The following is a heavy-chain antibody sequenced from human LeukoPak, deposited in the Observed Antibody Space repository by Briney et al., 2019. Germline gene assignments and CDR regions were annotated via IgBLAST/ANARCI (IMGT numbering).Heavy chain of an antibody. D-gene: IGHD2-15*01. CDR3: ARLVVVAATTGWFDP. CDR1: GYSISSGYY. Sequence: PSETLSLTCAVSGYSISSGYYWGWIRQPPGKGLEWIGSIYHSGSTYYNPSLKSRVTISVDTFKNQFSLKLSSVTAADTAVYYCARLVVVAATTGWFDPWGQGTLVTVSS. J-gene: IGHJ5*02. CDR2: IYHSGST. V-gene: IGHV4-38-2*01.